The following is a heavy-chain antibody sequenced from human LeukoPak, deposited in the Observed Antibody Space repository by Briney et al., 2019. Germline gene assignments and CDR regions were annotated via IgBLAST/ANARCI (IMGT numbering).Heavy chain of an antibody. Sequence: GGSLRLSCAASGFTFTSYAMNWVRQAPGKGLEWVSFISGSGDITYYADSVKGRFTISRDNSKNTLYLQMNSLRAEDTAVYYCAKDRYNRRTSAAKGFFDYWGQGTLVTVSS. D-gene: IGHD1-1*01. J-gene: IGHJ4*02. V-gene: IGHV3-23*01. CDR3: AKDRYNRRTSAAKGFFDY. CDR1: GFTFTSYA. CDR2: ISGSGDIT.